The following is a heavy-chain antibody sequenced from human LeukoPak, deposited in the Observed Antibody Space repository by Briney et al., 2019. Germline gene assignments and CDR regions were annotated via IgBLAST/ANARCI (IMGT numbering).Heavy chain of an antibody. J-gene: IGHJ4*02. Sequence: GGSLRLSCAASGFTFSSYWMSWVRQAPGKGLEWVANIKQDGSEKYYVDSVKGRFTISRDNAKNSLYLQMNSLRAEDTAVYYCASGALYSSTSAAGIDYWGQGTLVTVSS. CDR2: IKQDGSEK. CDR1: GFTFSSYW. D-gene: IGHD6-6*01. V-gene: IGHV3-7*01. CDR3: ASGALYSSTSAAGIDY.